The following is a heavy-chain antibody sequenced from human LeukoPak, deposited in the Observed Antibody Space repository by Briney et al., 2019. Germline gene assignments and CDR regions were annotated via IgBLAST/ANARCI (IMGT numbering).Heavy chain of an antibody. CDR3: ARGPMTTVTR. J-gene: IGHJ4*02. CDR1: GGSISSSNW. CDR2: IYYSGST. V-gene: IGHV4-31*11. D-gene: IGHD4-17*01. Sequence: SETLSLTCAVSGGSISSSNWWTWVRQHPGKGLEWIGYIYYSGSTYYNPSLKSRVTISLDTSTNQFSLKLSSVTAADTAVYYCARGPMTTVTRWGQGTLVTVSS.